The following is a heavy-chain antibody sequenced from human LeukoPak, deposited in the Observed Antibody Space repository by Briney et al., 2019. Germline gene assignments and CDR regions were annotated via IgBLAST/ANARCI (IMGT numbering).Heavy chain of an antibody. J-gene: IGHJ4*02. CDR3: ARGAPFCSSTSCYVALGDY. D-gene: IGHD2-2*01. CDR2: ISAYNGNT. Sequence: ASVKVSCKASGYTFTSYGISWVRQAPGQGLEWMGWISAYNGNTNYAQKLQGRATMTTDTSTSTAYMELRSLRSDDTAVYYCARGAPFCSSTSCYVALGDYWGQGTLVTVSS. V-gene: IGHV1-18*01. CDR1: GYTFTSYG.